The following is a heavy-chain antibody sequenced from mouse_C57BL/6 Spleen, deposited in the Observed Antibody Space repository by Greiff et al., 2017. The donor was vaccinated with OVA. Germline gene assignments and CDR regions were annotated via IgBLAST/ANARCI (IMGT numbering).Heavy chain of an antibody. V-gene: IGHV1-7*01. CDR3: AGSITTVAPYFDY. CDR2: INPSSGYT. Sequence: QVQLQQSGAELAKPGASVKLSCKASGYTFTSYWMHWVKQRPGQGLEWIGYINPSSGYTKYNQKFKDKATLTADKSSSTAYMQLSSLTYEDSAVYYCAGSITTVAPYFDYWGQGTTLTVSS. J-gene: IGHJ2*01. D-gene: IGHD1-1*01. CDR1: GYTFTSYW.